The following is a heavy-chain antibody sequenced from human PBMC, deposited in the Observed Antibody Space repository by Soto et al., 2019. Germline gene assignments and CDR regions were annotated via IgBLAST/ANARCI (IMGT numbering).Heavy chain of an antibody. D-gene: IGHD3-22*01. J-gene: IGHJ6*02. Sequence: GGSLRLSCAASGFTFSSYSMNWVRQAPGKGLEWVSSISSSSSYIYYADSVKGRFTISRDNAKNSLYLQMNSLRAEDTAVYYCARDMNYYDSSGYYYDPGYYGMDVWGQGTTVTVSS. CDR3: ARDMNYYDSSGYYYDPGYYGMDV. CDR2: ISSSSSYI. CDR1: GFTFSSYS. V-gene: IGHV3-21*01.